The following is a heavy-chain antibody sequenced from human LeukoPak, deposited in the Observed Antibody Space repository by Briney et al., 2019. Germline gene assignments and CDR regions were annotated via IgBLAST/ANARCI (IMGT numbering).Heavy chain of an antibody. Sequence: GGSLRLSCAASGFTFSSYAMSWVRQAPGKGLEWVSALSGSGGSTYYADSVKGRFTISRDNSKNTLYLQMNSLRAEDTAVYYCAKDRGYCSSTSCYATWVLDYWGQGTLVTVSS. D-gene: IGHD2-2*01. CDR2: LSGSGGST. CDR3: AKDRGYCSSTSCYATWVLDY. CDR1: GFTFSSYA. J-gene: IGHJ4*02. V-gene: IGHV3-23*01.